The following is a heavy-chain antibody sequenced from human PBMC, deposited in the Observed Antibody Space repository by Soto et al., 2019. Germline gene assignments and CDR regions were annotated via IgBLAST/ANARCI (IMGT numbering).Heavy chain of an antibody. D-gene: IGHD2-21*01. CDR3: ARGNDWKSSTFDI. Sequence: QVQLQESGPGLVKPSETLSLTCTVAGGSLTDHYLNWFRQSPGKGLHWIGYVYYSGGTNYNPSLKSRVTMSVDTSKNQFSLNLRSVNAADTAVYYCARGNDWKSSTFDIWGQGTMVSVSS. CDR2: VYYSGGT. V-gene: IGHV4-59*11. J-gene: IGHJ3*02. CDR1: GGSLTDHY.